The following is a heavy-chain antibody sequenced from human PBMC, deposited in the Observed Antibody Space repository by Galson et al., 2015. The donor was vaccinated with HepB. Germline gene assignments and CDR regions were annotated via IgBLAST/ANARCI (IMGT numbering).Heavy chain of an antibody. J-gene: IGHJ4*02. Sequence: QSGAEVKKPGESLKISCKGSGYSFTSYWIGWVRQMPGKGLEWMGIIYPGDSDTRYSPSFQGQVTISADKSISTAYLQWSSLKAPDTAMYYCAILAAYYYDSSGYSGFDYWGQGTLVTVSS. CDR2: IYPGDSDT. V-gene: IGHV5-51*03. D-gene: IGHD3-22*01. CDR1: GYSFTSYW. CDR3: AILAAYYYDSSGYSGFDY.